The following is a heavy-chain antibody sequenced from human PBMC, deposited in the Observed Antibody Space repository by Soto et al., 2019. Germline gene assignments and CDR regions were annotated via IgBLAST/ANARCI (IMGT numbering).Heavy chain of an antibody. V-gene: IGHV3-30*14. J-gene: IGHJ3*02. D-gene: IGHD4-17*01. CDR3: ARVAVTVSVNDGFYI. Sequence: QVHLVQSGGGVVQPGTSLRLSCEGSGFTFNTYAMHWVRQAPGKGLEWVAAISYDGSSEYYADSVKGRFTISRDNSKSTLYLHMNSLRPVETAVSYCARVAVTVSVNDGFYIWGQGTVVAVSS. CDR1: GFTFNTYA. CDR2: ISYDGSSE.